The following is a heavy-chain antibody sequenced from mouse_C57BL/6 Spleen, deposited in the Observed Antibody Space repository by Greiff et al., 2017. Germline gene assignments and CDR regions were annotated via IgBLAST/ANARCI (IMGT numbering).Heavy chain of an antibody. D-gene: IGHD4-1*01. CDR1: GYTFTDYE. J-gene: IGHJ4*01. CDR3: TRGGTGGYAMDY. V-gene: IGHV1-15*01. Sequence: QVQLKESGAELVRPGASVTLSCKASGYTFTDYEMHWVKQTPVHGLEWIGAIDPETGGTAYNQKFKGKAILTADKSSSTAYMELRSLTSEDSAVYYCTRGGTGGYAMDYWGQGTSVTVSS. CDR2: IDPETGGT.